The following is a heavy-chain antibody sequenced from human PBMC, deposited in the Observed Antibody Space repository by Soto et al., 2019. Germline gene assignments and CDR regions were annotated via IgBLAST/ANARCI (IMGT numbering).Heavy chain of an antibody. CDR3: ARSGAGVVNPASGTDY. V-gene: IGHV5-51*01. CDR2: IYPGDSGT. CDR1: GYSFPSHW. Sequence: PGESLKISCKGFGYSFPSHWIGWVRQMPGKGLEWMGIIYPGDSGTRYSSSFQGQVTISADKPISTAYLQWGSLRTSDTAMYYCARSGAGVVNPASGTDYWGQGTLVTVSS. J-gene: IGHJ4*02. D-gene: IGHD3-10*01.